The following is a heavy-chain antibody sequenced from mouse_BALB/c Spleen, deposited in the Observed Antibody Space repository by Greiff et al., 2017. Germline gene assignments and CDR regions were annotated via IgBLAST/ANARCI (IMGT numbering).Heavy chain of an antibody. CDR1: GFTFSSYG. J-gene: IGHJ1*01. CDR3: ARENYGSSYGYFDV. V-gene: IGHV5-6-3*01. Sequence: EVQLVESGGGLVQPGGSLKLSCAASGFTFSSYGMSWVRQTPDKRLELVATINSNGGSTYYPDSVKGRFTISRDNAKNTLYLQMSSLKSEDTAMYYCARENYGSSYGYFDVWGAGTTVTVSS. D-gene: IGHD1-1*01. CDR2: INSNGGST.